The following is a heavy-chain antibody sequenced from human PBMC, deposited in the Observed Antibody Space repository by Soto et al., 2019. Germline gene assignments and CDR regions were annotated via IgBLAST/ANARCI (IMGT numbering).Heavy chain of an antibody. CDR2: INGDGRSV. V-gene: IGHV3-74*01. J-gene: IGHJ4*02. Sequence: GGSLRLSCATSGFTFSTYWMHWVRQAPGKGLEWVSRINGDGRSVSNADFVRGRFTTSRDNAKNTLYLHMDSLRAEDTAVYYCVRSCDASYCKNFDYWGQGILVTVSS. CDR1: GFTFSTYW. CDR3: VRSCDASYCKNFDY. D-gene: IGHD3-16*01.